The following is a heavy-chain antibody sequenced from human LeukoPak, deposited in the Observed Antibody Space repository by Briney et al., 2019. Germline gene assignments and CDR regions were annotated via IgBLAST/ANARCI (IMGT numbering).Heavy chain of an antibody. J-gene: IGHJ5*02. CDR1: AGSVNTYY. V-gene: IGHV4-59*02. CDR2: IYHSGVT. CDR3: AGDPYNYKWFDI. D-gene: IGHD1-20*01. Sequence: SETLSLTCTVSAGSVNTYYWNWIRQPPGKGLEWIGYIYHSGVTNSNPSLKSRVTISVDTSKNQFSLKLSSVTAADTAVYYCAGDPYNYKWFDIWGQGTLVTVSS.